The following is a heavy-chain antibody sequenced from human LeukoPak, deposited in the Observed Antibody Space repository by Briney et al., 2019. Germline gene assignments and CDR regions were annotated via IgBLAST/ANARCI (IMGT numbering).Heavy chain of an antibody. Sequence: RSSETLSLTCTVSGGSISGFYWSWIRQPPGKGLEWIGYIYYSGSTSYNPSLKSRVTISVDTSKNQFSLKLSSVTAADTAVYYCARVEARYFDLWGRGTLVTVSS. CDR1: GGSISGFY. CDR2: IYYSGST. J-gene: IGHJ2*01. CDR3: ARVEARYFDL. V-gene: IGHV4-59*08.